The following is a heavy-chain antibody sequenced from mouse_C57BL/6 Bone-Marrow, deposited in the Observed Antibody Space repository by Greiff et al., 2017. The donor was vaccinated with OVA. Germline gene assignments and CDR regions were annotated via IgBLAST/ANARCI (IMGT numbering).Heavy chain of an antibody. CDR1: GYTFTSYT. V-gene: IGHV1-4*01. Sequence: QVQLKESGAELARPGASVKMSCKASGYTFTSYTMHWVKQRPGQGLEWIGYINPSSGYTKYNQKFKDKATLTADKSSSTAYMQLSSLTSEDSAVYYCARPGKGYYFDYWGQGTTLTVSS. J-gene: IGHJ2*01. CDR2: INPSSGYT. CDR3: ARPGKGYYFDY.